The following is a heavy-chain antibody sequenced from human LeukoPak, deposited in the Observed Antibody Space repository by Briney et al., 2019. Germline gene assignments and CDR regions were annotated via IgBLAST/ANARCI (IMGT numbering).Heavy chain of an antibody. CDR1: GFTFSDYY. D-gene: IGHD6-13*01. J-gene: IGHJ4*02. Sequence: SGGSLRLSCAASGFTFSDYYMSWVRQAPGKGLEWLSYISSGGTITYYADSVKGRFTISRDTAKNSLYLQMISLRAEDTAVYYCVRPGSDSSTWYYFDYWGQGTLVTVSS. CDR3: VRPGSDSSTWYYFDY. V-gene: IGHV3-11*01. CDR2: ISSGGTIT.